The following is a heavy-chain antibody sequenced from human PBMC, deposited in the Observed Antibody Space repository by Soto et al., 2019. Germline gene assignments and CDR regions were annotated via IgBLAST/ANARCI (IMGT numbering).Heavy chain of an antibody. CDR1: AFTFSKHS. V-gene: IGHV3-48*01. CDR2: ISSSSTI. D-gene: IGHD3-22*01. J-gene: IGHJ5*02. Sequence: EVQLVESGGGLVQPGGSLRLSCATSAFTFSKHSMNWVRQAPGKGLEWVSYISSSSTIYYADSVKGRFTISRDNAKNSLYLQMNSLRAEDTAVYYCAREGDSSGWYNWFDPWGQGTLVTVSS. CDR3: AREGDSSGWYNWFDP.